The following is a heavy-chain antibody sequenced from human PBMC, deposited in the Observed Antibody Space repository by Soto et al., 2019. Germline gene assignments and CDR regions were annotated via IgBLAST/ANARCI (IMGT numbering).Heavy chain of an antibody. V-gene: IGHV1-69*13. CDR3: ARDPSIAARPLDAFDI. D-gene: IGHD6-6*01. CDR2: IIPIFGTA. Sequence: SVKVSCKASGGTFSSYAISWVRQAPGQGLEWMGGIIPIFGTANYAQKFQGRVTITADESTSTAYMELSSLRSEDTAVYYCARDPSIAARPLDAFDIWGQGTMVTVS. J-gene: IGHJ3*02. CDR1: GGTFSSYA.